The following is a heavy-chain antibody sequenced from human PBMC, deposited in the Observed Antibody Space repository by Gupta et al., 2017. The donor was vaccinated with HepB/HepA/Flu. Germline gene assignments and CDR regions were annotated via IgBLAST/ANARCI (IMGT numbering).Heavy chain of an antibody. V-gene: IGHV4-39*01. CDR1: GGSISSSSYY. CDR3: ARHGWLQFFLY. Sequence: QLPLQESGPGLVKPSETLSLTCTVSGGSISSSSYYWGWIRQPPGKGLEWIGSIYYSGSTYYNPSLKSRVTIAVDTSKNQFSLKLSSVTAADTAVYYCARHGWLQFFLYWGQGTLVTVSS. D-gene: IGHD5-24*01. CDR2: IYYSGST. J-gene: IGHJ4*02.